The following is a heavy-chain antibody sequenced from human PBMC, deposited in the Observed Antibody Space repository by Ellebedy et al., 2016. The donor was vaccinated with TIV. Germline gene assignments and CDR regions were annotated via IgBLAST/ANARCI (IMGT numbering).Heavy chain of an antibody. CDR1: GFPFNNYA. D-gene: IGHD3-22*01. J-gene: IGHJ4*02. V-gene: IGHV3-23*01. CDR2: ISGDGDTT. CDR3: AKDLRYYYDSSGYYYAGGNPGYCLDS. Sequence: GGSLRPSXAASGFPFNNYAMNWVRQVPGRGLEWESGISGDGDTTHYADSVKGRFAISRDNSKNKLSLQMNSLRAEDTAVYYCAKDLRYYYDSSGYYYAGGNPGYCLDSWGQGTLVTVSS.